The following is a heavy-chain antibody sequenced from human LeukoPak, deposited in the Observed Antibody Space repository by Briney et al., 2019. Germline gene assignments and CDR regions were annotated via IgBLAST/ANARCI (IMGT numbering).Heavy chain of an antibody. D-gene: IGHD3-9*01. CDR1: GFTFSSYS. Sequence: GGSLRLSCAASGFTFSSYSMNWVRQAPGKGLEWVSSISSSGTYVYYADSVKGRFTISRDDAKNSLSLQMNSLRADDAAVYYCARASSKQLAGYLPDGFDIWGQGTMVTVSS. V-gene: IGHV3-21*01. CDR2: ISSSGTYV. J-gene: IGHJ3*02. CDR3: ARASSKQLAGYLPDGFDI.